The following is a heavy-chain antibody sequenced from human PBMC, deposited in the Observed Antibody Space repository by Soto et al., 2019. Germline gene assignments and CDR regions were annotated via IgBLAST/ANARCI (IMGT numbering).Heavy chain of an antibody. CDR2: ISYSGST. Sequence: SETLSLTCTVSGCSINGYYWSWIRQPPGKGLEWIGYISYSGSTNYNPSLKSRVTISVDTSKNQFSLKLSSVTAADTAVYYCARDWGGGTFDYWGQGTLVTVSS. CDR3: ARDWGGGTFDY. V-gene: IGHV4-59*01. D-gene: IGHD3-16*01. J-gene: IGHJ4*02. CDR1: GCSINGYY.